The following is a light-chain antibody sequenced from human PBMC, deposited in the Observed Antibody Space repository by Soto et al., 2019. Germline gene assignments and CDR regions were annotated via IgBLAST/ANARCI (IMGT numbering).Light chain of an antibody. CDR1: QSVSSR. J-gene: IGKJ1*01. Sequence: EIVMTQSPATLSVSPGERATLSCRASQSVSSRLAWYQQKRGQAPRLLIYGASTRATGIPDRFSGSGSGTDFTLTISRLEPEDSAVYYCQQYGSSPTWTFGQGTKVDIK. CDR3: QQYGSSPTWT. CDR2: GAS. V-gene: IGKV3-20*01.